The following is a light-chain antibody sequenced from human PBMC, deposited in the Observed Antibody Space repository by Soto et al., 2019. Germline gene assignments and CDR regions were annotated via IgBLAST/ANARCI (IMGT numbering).Light chain of an antibody. CDR2: KAS. Sequence: DIPMTQSPSTLSASVGDRVTITCRASQSISNWLAWYQQRPGKAPRLLIYKASNLESGVPSRFSGSGSGTDFTLTISSLQPEDFATYYCQQLNSYPITFGQGTRLEI. CDR1: QSISNW. CDR3: QQLNSYPIT. J-gene: IGKJ5*01. V-gene: IGKV1-5*03.